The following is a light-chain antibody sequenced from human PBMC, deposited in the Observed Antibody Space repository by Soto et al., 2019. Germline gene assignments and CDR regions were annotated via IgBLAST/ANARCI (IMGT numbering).Light chain of an antibody. J-gene: IGKJ2*02. CDR1: QSVLYSSNNKNY. V-gene: IGKV4-1*01. CDR2: WAS. Sequence: DIVMTQSPDSLAVSLGERATIHCKSSQSVLYSSNNKNYLAWYQQKPGQPPKLLIYWASTRESGGPDRFSGSGSGTDFTLTISSLQAEDVAVYYCQQYYSTPCTFGQWTKLEIK. CDR3: QQYYSTPCT.